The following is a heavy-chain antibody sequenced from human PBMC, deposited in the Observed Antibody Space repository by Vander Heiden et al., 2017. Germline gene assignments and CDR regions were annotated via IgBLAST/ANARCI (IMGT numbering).Heavy chain of an antibody. V-gene: IGHV3-23*01. Sequence: EMKLLESGGGLVQPGGSLRLSCAASEFTLRNYAMSWVRQAPGQGLEWVTTISPSGRSTYYADSVKGRFTISRDNSKNTLSLQMNSLRAEDTAVYYCARGNDYSNFDWFFDLWGRGTLITVSS. CDR1: EFTLRNYA. CDR3: ARGNDYSNFDWFFDL. CDR2: ISPSGRST. J-gene: IGHJ2*01. D-gene: IGHD4-4*01.